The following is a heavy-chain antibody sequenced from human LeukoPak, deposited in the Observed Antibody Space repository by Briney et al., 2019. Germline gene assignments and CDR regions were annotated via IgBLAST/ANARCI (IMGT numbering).Heavy chain of an antibody. CDR3: ARGLTTVPTITLNYYYYYMDV. CDR1: GYRFTHNY. CDR2: FNPSSGVT. D-gene: IGHD4-17*01. Sequence: GASVNVSCQASGYRFTHNYIHWVRQAPGQGPEWMGIFNPSSGVTTYTQKFQGRVTLTSNTSTNTAFMELSNLKSDDTAVYFCARGLTTVPTITLNYYYYYMDVWGNGATIIVSS. J-gene: IGHJ6*03. V-gene: IGHV1-46*01.